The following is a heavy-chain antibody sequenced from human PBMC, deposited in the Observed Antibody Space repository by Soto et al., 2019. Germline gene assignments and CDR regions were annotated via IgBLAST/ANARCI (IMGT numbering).Heavy chain of an antibody. CDR1: GGSINSSSDF. V-gene: IGHV4-39*01. CDR2: IYYSGST. Sequence: SEPMCLTSSVSGGSINSSSDFWGWVRQPPGKGLEWIGSIYYSGSTYYNPSLRSRVTISVDTSKNQFSLKLSSVTAADTAVFYCARHYSSGSRNWFDPWGQGTLVTVSS. CDR3: ARHYSSGSRNWFDP. D-gene: IGHD6-19*01. J-gene: IGHJ5*02.